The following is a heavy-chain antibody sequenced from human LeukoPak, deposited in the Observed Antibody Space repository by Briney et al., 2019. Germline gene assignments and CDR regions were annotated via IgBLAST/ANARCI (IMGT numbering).Heavy chain of an antibody. CDR2: INWNGGST. Sequence: GGSLRLSCAASGFTFDDYGMSWVRQAPGKGLEWLSGINWNGGSTGYADSVKGRFTISRDNAKNSLYLQMNSLRAEDTALYYCARVRYYDSSGYQGAFDIWGQGTMVTVSS. D-gene: IGHD3-22*01. CDR3: ARVRYYDSSGYQGAFDI. J-gene: IGHJ3*02. CDR1: GFTFDDYG. V-gene: IGHV3-20*04.